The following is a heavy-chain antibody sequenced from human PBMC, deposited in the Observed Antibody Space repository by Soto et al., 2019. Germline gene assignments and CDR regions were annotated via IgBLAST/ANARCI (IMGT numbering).Heavy chain of an antibody. CDR2: IWYDGSNK. Sequence: GGSLRLSCAASGFTFSSYGMHWVRQAPGKGLEWVAVIWYDGSNKYYADPVKGRFTISRDNSKNTLYLQMNSLRAEDTAVYYCASYTAAGTAGGNYYYYGMDVWGQGTTVTVSS. D-gene: IGHD6-13*01. V-gene: IGHV3-33*01. CDR3: ASYTAAGTAGGNYYYYGMDV. J-gene: IGHJ6*02. CDR1: GFTFSSYG.